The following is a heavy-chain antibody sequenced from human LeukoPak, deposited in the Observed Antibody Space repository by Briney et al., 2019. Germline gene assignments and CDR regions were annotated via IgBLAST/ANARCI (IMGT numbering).Heavy chain of an antibody. CDR3: ARDRIIVGATPGYYYYGMDV. D-gene: IGHD1-26*01. V-gene: IGHV1-18*04. Sequence: ASVKVSCKASGYTFTSYYMHWVRQAPGQGLEWMGWISPYNGNTNHVQKLQGRVTMTTDTSTSTVYLELRSLRSEDTAVYYCARDRIIVGATPGYYYYGMDVWGQGTTVTVSS. CDR1: GYTFTSYY. CDR2: ISPYNGNT. J-gene: IGHJ6*02.